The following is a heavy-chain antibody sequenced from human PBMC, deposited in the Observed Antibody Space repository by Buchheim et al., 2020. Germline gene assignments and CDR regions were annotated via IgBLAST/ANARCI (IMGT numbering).Heavy chain of an antibody. D-gene: IGHD6-6*01. CDR3: ARPPLEYSSSSEYFQH. CDR2: IDPSDSYT. CDR1: GYRFTNYW. J-gene: IGHJ1*01. Sequence: EVQLVQSGAEVKKPGESLRISCKGSGYRFTNYWISWVRQMPGKGLEWMGRIDPSDSYTNYSPSFQGHVTMSADKSISTAYLQWSSLKASDTAMYYCARPPLEYSSSSEYFQHWGQGTL. V-gene: IGHV5-10-1*01.